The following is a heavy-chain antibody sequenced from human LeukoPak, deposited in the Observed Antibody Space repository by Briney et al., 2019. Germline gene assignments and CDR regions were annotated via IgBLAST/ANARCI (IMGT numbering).Heavy chain of an antibody. CDR2: MNPNSGNT. Sequence: ASVKVSCKPSGYTFTSSDINWVRQATGQGLEWMGWMNPNSGNTGYAQQFQGRVTITGNTSIRTAYMELRSLRSDDTAVYYCARMLWGRTRSRTYYFDYWGQGTLVTVSS. D-gene: IGHD7-27*01. CDR1: GYTFTSSD. V-gene: IGHV1-8*03. J-gene: IGHJ4*02. CDR3: ARMLWGRTRSRTYYFDY.